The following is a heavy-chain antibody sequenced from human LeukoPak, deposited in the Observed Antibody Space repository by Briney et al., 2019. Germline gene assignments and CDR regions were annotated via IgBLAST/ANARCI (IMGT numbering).Heavy chain of an antibody. CDR1: GFTFSSHG. D-gene: IGHD3-10*02. CDR3: AELGITMIGGV. Sequence: GGSLRLSCAGSGFTFSSHGMNWVRQAPGKGLEWVSGISGSGASTYQAVSVKGRFTISRDNAKNSLYLQMNSLRAEDTAVYYCAELGITMIGGVWGKGTTVTISS. CDR2: ISGSGAST. J-gene: IGHJ6*04. V-gene: IGHV3-23*01.